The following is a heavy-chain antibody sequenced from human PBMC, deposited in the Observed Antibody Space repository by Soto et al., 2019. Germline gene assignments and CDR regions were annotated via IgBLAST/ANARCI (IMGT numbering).Heavy chain of an antibody. CDR3: ARLRSSSGPSGYYYSIDV. J-gene: IGHJ6*02. D-gene: IGHD6-6*01. CDR1: GGTFSSYS. Sequence: SVKVSCKASGGTFSSYSIIWVRHAPGQGLEWMGGIIPIFGTANYAQKFQGSVTITPDKSISTAYLQWSSLKASATAMDSGARLRSSSGPSGYYYSIDVWGQGTTVTVSS. CDR2: IIPIFGTA. V-gene: IGHV1-69*06.